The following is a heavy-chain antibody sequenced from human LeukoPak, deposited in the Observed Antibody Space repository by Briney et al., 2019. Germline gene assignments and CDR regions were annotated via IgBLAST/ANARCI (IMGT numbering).Heavy chain of an antibody. J-gene: IGHJ3*02. Sequence: GASVKVSCKASGGTFSSYAISWVRQAPGQGLEWMGGIIPIFGTANYAQKFQGRVTITTDESTSTAYMELSSLRSEDTAVYYCAKGGFLRSGYYTRAFDIWGQGTMVTVSS. CDR2: IIPIFGTA. D-gene: IGHD3-3*01. CDR3: AKGGFLRSGYYTRAFDI. V-gene: IGHV1-69*05. CDR1: GGTFSSYA.